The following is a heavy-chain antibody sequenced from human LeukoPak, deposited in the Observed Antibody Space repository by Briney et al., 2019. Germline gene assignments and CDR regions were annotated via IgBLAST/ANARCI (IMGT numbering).Heavy chain of an antibody. CDR1: GGTFSSYA. V-gene: IGHV1-69*05. CDR2: IIPIFGTA. J-gene: IGHJ4*02. Sequence: SVKVSCKASGGTFSSYAISWVRQAPGQGLEWMGRIIPIFGTANYAQKFQGRVTITTDESTSTAYMGLSSLRSEDTAAYYCARVPTFSSGWAPFDYWGQGTLVTVSS. D-gene: IGHD6-19*01. CDR3: ARVPTFSSGWAPFDY.